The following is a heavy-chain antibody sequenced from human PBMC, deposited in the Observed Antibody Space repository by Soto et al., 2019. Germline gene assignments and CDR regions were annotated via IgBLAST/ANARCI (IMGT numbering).Heavy chain of an antibody. Sequence: QVQLVESGGGVVQPGRSLRLSCAASGFTFSSYAMHWVRQAPGKGLEWVAVISYDGSNKYYADSVKGRFTISRDNSKNTLYLQMNSLRAEDTAVYYCARECHRTTVNTFEAHWFDPWGQGTLVTVSS. CDR3: ARECHRTTVNTFEAHWFDP. J-gene: IGHJ5*02. CDR2: ISYDGSNK. CDR1: GFTFSSYA. V-gene: IGHV3-30-3*01. D-gene: IGHD4-4*01.